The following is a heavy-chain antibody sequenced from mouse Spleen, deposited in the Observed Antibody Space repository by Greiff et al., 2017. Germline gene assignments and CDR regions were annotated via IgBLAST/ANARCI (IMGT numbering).Heavy chain of an antibody. CDR3: ARHSYAMDY. V-gene: IGHV5-6*01. CDR2: ISSGGSYT. Sequence: EVKVVASGGDLVKPGGSRKLSCAASGLPFSSYGMSWGRQTPDKRLEWVATISSGGSYTYYPDSVKGRCNIARDNAKNTLYLQMSSLKSEDTAMYYFARHSYAMDYWGQGTSVTGSS. CDR1: GLPFSSYG. J-gene: IGHJ4*01.